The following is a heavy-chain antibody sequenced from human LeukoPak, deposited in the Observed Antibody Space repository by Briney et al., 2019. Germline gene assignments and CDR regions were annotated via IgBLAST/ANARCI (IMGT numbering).Heavy chain of an antibody. D-gene: IGHD3-3*01. CDR1: GGSFSGYY. CDR3: ARRYDFWSGYPPPLDY. CDR2: INPSRNT. Sequence: PSETLSLTCAVFGGSFSGYYWNWIRQPPGKGLEWIGQINPSRNTNYNPSLKSRVTISVDTSKKQFSLKLSSVTAADTAVYYCARRYDFWSGYPPPLDYWGQGTLVTVSS. J-gene: IGHJ4*02. V-gene: IGHV4-34*01.